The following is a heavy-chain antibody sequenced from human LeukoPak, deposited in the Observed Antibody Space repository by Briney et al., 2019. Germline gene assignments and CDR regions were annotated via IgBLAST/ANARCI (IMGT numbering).Heavy chain of an antibody. Sequence: PGGSLRLSCAASGFTFSSYGMHWVRQAPGKGLEFVSAIDRNGVGTYYANSVQGRFTISRDNSKNTLYLQMGSLRPEDMAVYYCAKPPELYYYYYYYMDVWGKGTTVTVSS. CDR1: GFTFSSYG. CDR3: AKPPELYYYYYYYMDV. V-gene: IGHV3-64*01. D-gene: IGHD3-10*01. J-gene: IGHJ6*03. CDR2: IDRNGVGT.